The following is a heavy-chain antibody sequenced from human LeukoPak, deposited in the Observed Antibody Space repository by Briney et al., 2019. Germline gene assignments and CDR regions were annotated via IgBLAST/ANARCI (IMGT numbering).Heavy chain of an antibody. V-gene: IGHV1-18*01. CDR3: ATGLYGDYASYLCY. CDR2: ISAYNGNT. D-gene: IGHD4-17*01. J-gene: IGHJ4*02. CDR1: GYTFTSYG. Sequence: WASVKVSCKASGYTFTSYGISWVRQVPGQGLEWMGWISAYNGNTNYAQKFQGRVTMTRDTSTSTVYMELSSLRSEDTAVYYCATGLYGDYASYLCYWGQGTLVTVSS.